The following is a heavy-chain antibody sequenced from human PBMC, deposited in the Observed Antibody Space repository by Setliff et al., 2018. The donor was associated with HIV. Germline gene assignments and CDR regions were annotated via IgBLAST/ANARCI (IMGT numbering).Heavy chain of an antibody. CDR3: ARGQGCGGGCHYAFEM. CDR1: GDSISSDFS. Sequence: SETLSLTSTVSGDSISSDFSWGWIRQPPGKGLEWIGSIYHRGKNYYMRSIQSRVTISVDMSKNQVSLNLNSVTAADTSVYDCARGQGCGGGCHYAFEMWGQGTMVTVSS. CDR2: IYHRGKN. V-gene: IGHV4-38-2*02. J-gene: IGHJ3*02. D-gene: IGHD2-21*02.